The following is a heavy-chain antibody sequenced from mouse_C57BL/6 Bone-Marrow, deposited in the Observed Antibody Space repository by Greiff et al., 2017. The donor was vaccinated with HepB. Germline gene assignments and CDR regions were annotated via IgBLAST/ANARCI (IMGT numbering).Heavy chain of an antibody. D-gene: IGHD2-4*01. J-gene: IGHJ4*01. CDR2: SRNKANDYTT. CDR3: ARDAWDYDKNYYAMDY. CDR1: GFTFSDFY. Sequence: EVKLMESGGGLVQSGRSLRLSCATSGFTFSDFYMEWVRQAPGKGLEWIAASRNKANDYTTEYSASVKGRFIVSRDTSQSILYLQMNALRAEDTAIYYCARDAWDYDKNYYAMDYWGQGTSVTVSS. V-gene: IGHV7-1*01.